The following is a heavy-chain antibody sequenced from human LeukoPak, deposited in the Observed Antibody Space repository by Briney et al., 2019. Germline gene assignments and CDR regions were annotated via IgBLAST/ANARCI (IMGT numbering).Heavy chain of an antibody. CDR3: ARGLVFGYYDSHDAFDI. CDR2: IYYSGST. CDR1: GGSISSYY. Sequence: SETLSLTCTVSGGSISSYYWSWIRQPPGKGLEWIGYIYYSGSTNYNPSLKSRVTISVDTSKNQFSLKLSSVTAADTAVYYCARGLVFGYYDSHDAFDIWGQGTMVTVSS. V-gene: IGHV4-59*01. D-gene: IGHD3-22*01. J-gene: IGHJ3*02.